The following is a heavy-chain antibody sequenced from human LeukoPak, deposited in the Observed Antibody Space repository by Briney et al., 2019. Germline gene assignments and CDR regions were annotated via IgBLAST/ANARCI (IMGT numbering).Heavy chain of an antibody. J-gene: IGHJ4*02. CDR2: IYYNGSA. CDR3: AREGYRGGGFDY. CDR1: GGSISSYY. Sequence: SETLSLTCTVSGGSISSYYWSWIRQPPGKGLQWIGYIYYNGSANYNPSLKSRVTISVDTSNNQFSLKLSSVTAADTAVYYCAREGYRGGGFDYWGQGTLVTVSS. D-gene: IGHD5-12*01. V-gene: IGHV4-59*12.